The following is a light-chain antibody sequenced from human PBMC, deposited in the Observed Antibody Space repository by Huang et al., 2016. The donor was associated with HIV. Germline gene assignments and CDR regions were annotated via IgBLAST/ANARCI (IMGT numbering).Light chain of an antibody. CDR1: QSVSIN. V-gene: IGKV3D-15*01. Sequence: EIVMTQSPATLSVSPGERATLSCRASQSVSINLAWYQQKPGQAPRLLIYGAPTRATGIPARFSGSGSGTEFTLTISSLQSEDFAVYYCQQYNNWPPDTFGQGTKLEIK. J-gene: IGKJ2*01. CDR2: GAP. CDR3: QQYNNWPPDT.